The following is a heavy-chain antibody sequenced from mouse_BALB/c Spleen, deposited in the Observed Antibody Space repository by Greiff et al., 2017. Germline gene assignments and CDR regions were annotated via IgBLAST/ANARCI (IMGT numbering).Heavy chain of an antibody. J-gene: IGHJ4*01. V-gene: IGHV14-3*02. Sequence: DVQLQESGAELVKPGASVKLSCTASGFNIKDTYMHWVKQRPEQGLEWIGRIDPANGNTKYDPKFQGKATITADTSSNTAYLQLSSLTSEDTAVYYCARGYYLYAMDYWGQGTSVTVSS. D-gene: IGHD1-1*01. CDR3: ARGYYLYAMDY. CDR2: IDPANGNT. CDR1: GFNIKDTY.